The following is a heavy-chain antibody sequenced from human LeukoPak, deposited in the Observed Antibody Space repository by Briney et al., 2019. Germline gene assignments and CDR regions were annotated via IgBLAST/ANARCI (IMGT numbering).Heavy chain of an antibody. CDR2: INHSGST. D-gene: IGHD3-22*01. CDR3: ARGRVTMIVVVNSYYYSMDV. J-gene: IGHJ6*03. Sequence: SETLSLTCTVSGDSISTSNSYWGWIRQAPGKGLEWIGEINHSGSTNYNPSLKSRVTISVDTSKNQFSLKLSSVTAADTALYYCARGRVTMIVVVNSYYYSMDVWGKGTTVTVSS. V-gene: IGHV4-39*07. CDR1: GDSISTSNSY.